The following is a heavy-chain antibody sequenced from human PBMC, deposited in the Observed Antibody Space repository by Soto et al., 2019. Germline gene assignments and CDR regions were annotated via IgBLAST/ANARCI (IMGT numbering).Heavy chain of an antibody. V-gene: IGHV1-2*02. CDR2: INPNSGDT. D-gene: IGHD1-26*01. CDR1: GYTFTGYY. J-gene: IGHJ6*02. Sequence: GASMKGSCKASGYTFTGYYVHWVRQAPGQGLEGGGWINPNSGDTYLAQRFQGRVTMNRDTSIGTAYMELRGLTSDDTAEYYCAKGGAIVAAGTRVYLYNAMDVWGQGTTVTV. CDR3: AKGGAIVAAGTRVYLYNAMDV.